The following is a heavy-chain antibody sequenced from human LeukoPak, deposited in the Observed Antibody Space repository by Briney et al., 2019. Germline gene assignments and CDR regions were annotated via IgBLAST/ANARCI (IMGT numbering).Heavy chain of an antibody. CDR2: IYTSGST. CDR3: ARGGGYNWFDP. V-gene: IGHV4-61*02. D-gene: IGHD4-23*01. J-gene: IGHJ5*02. Sequence: KTSETLSLTCTVSGGSISSGSYYWSWIRQPAGKGLEWIGRIYTSGSTNYNPSLKSRVTISVDTSKNQFSLKLSSVTAADTAVYYCARGGGYNWFDPWGQGTLVTVSS. CDR1: GGSISSGSYY.